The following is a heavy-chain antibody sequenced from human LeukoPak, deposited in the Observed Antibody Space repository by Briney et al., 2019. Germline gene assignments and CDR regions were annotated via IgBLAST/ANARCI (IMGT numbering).Heavy chain of an antibody. CDR2: ISWNSGSI. V-gene: IGHV3-9*01. CDR3: AKMAVAGPGVDY. J-gene: IGHJ4*02. Sequence: GGSLRLSYAASGFTFDDYAMHWVRQAPGKGLEWVSGISWNSGSIGYADSVKGRFTISRDNAKNSLYLQMNSLRAEDTALYYCAKMAVAGPGVDYWGQGTLVTVSS. CDR1: GFTFDDYA. D-gene: IGHD6-19*01.